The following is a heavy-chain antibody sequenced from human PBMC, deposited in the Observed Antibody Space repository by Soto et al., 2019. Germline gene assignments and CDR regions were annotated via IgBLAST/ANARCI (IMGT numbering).Heavy chain of an antibody. CDR1: GFTFSSYA. D-gene: IGHD6-13*01. J-gene: IGHJ4*02. Sequence: GGSLRLSCSASGFTFSSYAMHWVRQAPGKGLEYVSAISSNGGSTYYADSVKGRFTISRDNSKNTLYLQMSSLRAEDTAVYYCVKNPHSSSWYGTYYFDYWAQRTLVTVSS. V-gene: IGHV3-64D*08. CDR2: ISSNGGST. CDR3: VKNPHSSSWYGTYYFDY.